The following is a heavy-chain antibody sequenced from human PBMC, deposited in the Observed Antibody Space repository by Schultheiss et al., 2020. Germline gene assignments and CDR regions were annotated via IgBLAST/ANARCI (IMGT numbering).Heavy chain of an antibody. J-gene: IGHJ4*02. V-gene: IGHV2-5*02. D-gene: IGHD4-17*01. CDR3: AREDRMTTVLY. Sequence: SGPTLVKPTETLTLTCTVSGFSLSNARMGVSWIRQPPGKALEWLAYIYWDDDKRYSPSLKSRLTITKDTSKNQVVLTMTNMDPVDTATYYCAREDRMTTVLYWGQGTLVTVSS. CDR2: IYWDDDK. CDR1: GFSLSNARMG.